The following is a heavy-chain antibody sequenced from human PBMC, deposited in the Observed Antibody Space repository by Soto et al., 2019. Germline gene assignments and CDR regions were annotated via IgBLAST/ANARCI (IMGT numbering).Heavy chain of an antibody. D-gene: IGHD3-22*01. CDR3: ARGRDYYDSSLDFDY. J-gene: IGHJ4*02. Sequence: KPSETLSLTCAVYGGSFSGYYWSWIRQPPGKGLEWIGEINHSGSTNYNPSLKSRVTISVDTSKNQFSLKLSSVTAADTAVYYCARGRDYYDSSLDFDYWGQGTLVTVSS. CDR1: GGSFSGYY. CDR2: INHSGST. V-gene: IGHV4-34*01.